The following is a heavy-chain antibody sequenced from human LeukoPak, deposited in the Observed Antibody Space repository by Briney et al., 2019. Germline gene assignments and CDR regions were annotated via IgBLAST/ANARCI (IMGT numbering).Heavy chain of an antibody. V-gene: IGHV4-30-4*08. CDR2: IYYSGST. Sequence: SETLSLTCTVPGGSISSGDYYWRWIRQPPGKGLEWIGYIYYSGSTYYNPSLKSRVTISVDTSKNQFSLKLSSVTAADTAVYYCARGLRFLEWLPYYFDYWGQGTLVTVSS. D-gene: IGHD3-3*01. J-gene: IGHJ4*02. CDR3: ARGLRFLEWLPYYFDY. CDR1: GGSISSGDYY.